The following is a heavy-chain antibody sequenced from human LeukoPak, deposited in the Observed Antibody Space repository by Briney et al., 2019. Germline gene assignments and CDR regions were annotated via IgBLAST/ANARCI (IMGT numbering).Heavy chain of an antibody. CDR1: GFTFSSYW. D-gene: IGHD1-14*01. V-gene: IGHV3-7*02. CDR2: IKHDGTQK. CDR3: AEGGEPY. Sequence: TGGSLRLPCAASGFTFSSYWMSWVRQAPGKGLGWVANIKHDGTQKFYVDSVKGRFTISRDNAKNSLYLQMNSLRDEDTAVYYCAEGGEPYWGQGTLVTVSS. J-gene: IGHJ4*02.